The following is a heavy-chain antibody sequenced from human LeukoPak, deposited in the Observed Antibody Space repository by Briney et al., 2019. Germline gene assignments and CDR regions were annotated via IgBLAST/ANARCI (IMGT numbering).Heavy chain of an antibody. J-gene: IGHJ6*02. CDR1: GFTFSKHG. CDR3: ARDVEPRGSFPTYYYYCGMDV. CDR2: ISGNAGTT. V-gene: IGHV3-21*01. D-gene: IGHD1-26*01. Sequence: PGGSLRLSCVASGFTFSKHGMTWVRQAPGKGLEWVSFISGNAGTTYYADSVKGRFTISRDNAKNSLYLQMNSLRAEDTAVYYCARDVEPRGSFPTYYYYCGMDVWGQGTTVTVSS.